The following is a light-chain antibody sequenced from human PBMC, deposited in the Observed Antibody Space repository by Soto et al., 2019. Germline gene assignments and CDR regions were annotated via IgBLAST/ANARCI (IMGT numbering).Light chain of an antibody. V-gene: IGKV3-20*01. CDR3: QLYDNSLYT. Sequence: EIVLTQSPGTLSLSPGERATLSCRASQSVSSSYLAWYQQKXGQAPRLLIYGASTRATGIPDRFSGSGSGTDFTLTISRLEPEDFAVYYCQLYDNSLYTFGQGTNLDIK. J-gene: IGKJ2*01. CDR2: GAS. CDR1: QSVSSSY.